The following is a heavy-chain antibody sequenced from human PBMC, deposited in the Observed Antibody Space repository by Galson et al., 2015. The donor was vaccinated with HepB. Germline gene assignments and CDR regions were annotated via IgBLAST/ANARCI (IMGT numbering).Heavy chain of an antibody. CDR2: ISWNSGSI. CDR1: GFTFDDYA. J-gene: IGHJ4*02. D-gene: IGHD6-13*01. CDR3: AKGGSWSDYYFDY. Sequence: SLRLSCAASGFTFDDYAMHWVRQAPGKGLEWVSGISWNSGSIGYADSVKGRFTISRDNAKNSLYLQMNSLRAEDTALYYCAKGGSWSDYYFDYWGQGTLVTVSS. V-gene: IGHV3-9*01.